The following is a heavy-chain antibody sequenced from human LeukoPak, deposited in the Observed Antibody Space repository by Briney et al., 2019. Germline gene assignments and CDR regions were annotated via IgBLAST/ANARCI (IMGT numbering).Heavy chain of an antibody. CDR2: IYYSGST. CDR1: GGSISSGGYY. D-gene: IGHD5-24*01. Sequence: SETLSLTCTVSGGSISSGGYYWSWIRQHPGKGLEWIGYIYYSGSTYYNPSLKSRVTISVDTSKNQFSLKLSSVTAADTAVYYCVREGEMATNWFDPWGQGTLVTVSS. V-gene: IGHV4-31*03. CDR3: VREGEMATNWFDP. J-gene: IGHJ5*02.